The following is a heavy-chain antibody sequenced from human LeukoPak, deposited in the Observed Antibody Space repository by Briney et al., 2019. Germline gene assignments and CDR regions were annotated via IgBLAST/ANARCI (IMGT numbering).Heavy chain of an antibody. Sequence: GGSLRLSCAASGFTVSSNYMSWVRQAPGKGLEWVSSIYSGGSTFYADSVKGRFTISRDNSKNTLYLQMNSLRAEDTAVYYCAREARPENYYDSSGSLEDWGQRTLVTVSS. V-gene: IGHV3-53*01. D-gene: IGHD3-22*01. J-gene: IGHJ4*02. CDR2: IYSGGST. CDR1: GFTVSSNY. CDR3: AREARPENYYDSSGSLED.